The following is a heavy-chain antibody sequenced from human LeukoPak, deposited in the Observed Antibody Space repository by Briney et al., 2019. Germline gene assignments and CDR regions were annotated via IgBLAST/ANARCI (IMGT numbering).Heavy chain of an antibody. CDR2: INSDGSVT. J-gene: IGHJ5*02. CDR3: ARVPNWFDP. CDR1: GFTFSSYW. V-gene: IGHV3-74*01. Sequence: GGSLRLSCAASGFTFSSYWMHWVRQAPGKGLVWVSRINSDGSVTNYADSVKGRFTISRDNAKNTLYLQMNSLRGKDTAVYYCARVPNWFDPWGQGTLVTVPS.